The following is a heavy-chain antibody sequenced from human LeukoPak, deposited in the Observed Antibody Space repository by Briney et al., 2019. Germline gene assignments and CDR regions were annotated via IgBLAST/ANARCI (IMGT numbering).Heavy chain of an antibody. Sequence: SETLSLTCTVSGYSISSGYYWGWIRQPPGKGLEWIGSIYHSGRTYYNPSLKSRVTISVDTSKNQFSLKLSSVTAADTAVYYCAREIYYYMDVWGKGTTVTISS. CDR2: IYHSGRT. V-gene: IGHV4-38-2*02. CDR3: AREIYYYMDV. J-gene: IGHJ6*03. CDR1: GYSISSGYY.